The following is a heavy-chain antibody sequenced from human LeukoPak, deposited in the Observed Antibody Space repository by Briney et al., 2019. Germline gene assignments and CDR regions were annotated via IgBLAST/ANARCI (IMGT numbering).Heavy chain of an antibody. CDR2: IKSKTDGGTT. J-gene: IGHJ3*02. Sequence: GGSLRLSCAASGFTFSNAWMSWVRQAPGKGLEWVGRIKSKTDGGTTDYAAPVKGRFTISRDDSKNTLYLQMNSLKTEDTAVYYCTTDPVGFLEWSTAFDIWGQGTMVTVSS. CDR3: TTDPVGFLEWSTAFDI. D-gene: IGHD3-3*01. CDR1: GFTFSNAW. V-gene: IGHV3-15*01.